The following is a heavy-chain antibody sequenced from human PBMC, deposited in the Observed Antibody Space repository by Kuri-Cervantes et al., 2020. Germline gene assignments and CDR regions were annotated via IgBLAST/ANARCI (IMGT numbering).Heavy chain of an antibody. J-gene: IGHJ4*02. V-gene: IGHV3-13*01. CDR3: ARDIGLEPEGLDY. D-gene: IGHD1-1*01. CDR1: GFTFSTYD. CDR2: IGTAGNT. Sequence: GESLKISCEASGFTFSTYDMRWVRQPTGKGLEWVSDIGTAGNTYYPGSVKGRCTISRDNAKNFLYLQISSLRAEDTALYYCARDIGLEPEGLDYWGQGTLVTVSS.